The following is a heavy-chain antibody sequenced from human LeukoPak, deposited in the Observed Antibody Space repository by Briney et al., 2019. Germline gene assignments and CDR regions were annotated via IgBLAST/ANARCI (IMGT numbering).Heavy chain of an antibody. Sequence: ASVKVSCKASGYTFTSYGISWVRQAPGQGLAWMGWISAYNGNTNYAQKLQGRVTMTTDTSTSTAYMELRSLRSDDTAVYYCARTPIYCSSTSCYYYYYMDVWGKGTTVTVSS. V-gene: IGHV1-18*01. J-gene: IGHJ6*03. CDR2: ISAYNGNT. CDR1: GYTFTSYG. CDR3: ARTPIYCSSTSCYYYYYMDV. D-gene: IGHD2-2*01.